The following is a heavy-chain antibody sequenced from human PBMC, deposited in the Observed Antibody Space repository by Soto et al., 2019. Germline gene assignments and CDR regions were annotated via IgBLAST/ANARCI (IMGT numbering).Heavy chain of an antibody. CDR1: GYTFSAYY. D-gene: IGHD3-3*01. CDR2: INPNTGGT. J-gene: IGHJ4*01. CDR3: ARGRRHIGGYYGYYFDY. Sequence: ASVKVSCKTSGYTFSAYYMHWVRQAPGQGLEWMGWINPNTGGTNYAQKFQGWVTMTRDTSISTAYMELSRLRSDDTAVYYCARGRRHIGGYYGYYFDYWG. V-gene: IGHV1-2*04.